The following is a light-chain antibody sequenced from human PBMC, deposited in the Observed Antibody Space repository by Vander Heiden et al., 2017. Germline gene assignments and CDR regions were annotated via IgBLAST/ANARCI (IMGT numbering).Light chain of an antibody. Sequence: DFQMTHSPSSVSASVGDSVTITCRASQGISSCLAWYQQKPGKAPKLLIYAASSLQSGVPSRFSGSGSGTDVTLTISSLQPEDFATYYCQQANSCPIAFGQGTRLEIK. CDR1: QGISSC. V-gene: IGKV1-12*01. CDR3: QQANSCPIA. CDR2: AAS. J-gene: IGKJ5*01.